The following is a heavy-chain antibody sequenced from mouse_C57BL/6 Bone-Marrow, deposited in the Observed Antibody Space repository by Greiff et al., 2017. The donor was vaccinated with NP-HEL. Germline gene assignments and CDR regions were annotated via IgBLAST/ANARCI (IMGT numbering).Heavy chain of an antibody. Sequence: DVQLQESGPGLVKPSQSLSLTCSVTGYSITSGYYWNWIRQFPGNKLEWMGYISYDGSNNYNPSLKNRISITRDTSKNQFFLKLNSVTTEDTATYYCARGDYYYGVYYAMDYWGQGTSVTVSS. J-gene: IGHJ4*01. CDR1: GYSITSGYY. CDR2: ISYDGSN. D-gene: IGHD1-1*01. V-gene: IGHV3-6*01. CDR3: ARGDYYYGVYYAMDY.